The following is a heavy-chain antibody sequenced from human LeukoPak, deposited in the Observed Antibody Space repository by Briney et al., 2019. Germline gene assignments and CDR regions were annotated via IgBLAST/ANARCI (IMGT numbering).Heavy chain of an antibody. CDR3: ARGDAVITTSDLDY. J-gene: IGHJ4*02. V-gene: IGHV1-2*02. CDR1: GYTFTGYY. Sequence: VASVKVSCKSSGYTFTGYYMHWVRQAPGPGLEWMGWINPNSGGTNYAQKFQGRVIMTRDTSISTAYMELSRLRSDDTAVYYCARGDAVITTSDLDYWGQGTLVTVSS. D-gene: IGHD3-22*01. CDR2: INPNSGGT.